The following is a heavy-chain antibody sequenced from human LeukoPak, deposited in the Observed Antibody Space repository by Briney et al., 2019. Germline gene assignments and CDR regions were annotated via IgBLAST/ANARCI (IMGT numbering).Heavy chain of an antibody. CDR2: INPNSGAT. CDR1: GYTFTGYY. CDR3: ARIHSSDTSDI. Sequence: ASVKVSCKASGYTFTGYYMHRVRQAPGQGLEWMGWINPNSGATNYAQKFQGRVTMTRDTSISTAYMDLSGLRSDDTAVYYCARIHSSDTSDIWGQGTMVTVSS. V-gene: IGHV1-2*02. D-gene: IGHD3-22*01. J-gene: IGHJ3*02.